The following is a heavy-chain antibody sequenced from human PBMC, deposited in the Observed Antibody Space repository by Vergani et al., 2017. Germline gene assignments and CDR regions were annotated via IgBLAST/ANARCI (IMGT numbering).Heavy chain of an antibody. CDR2: IYYSGST. CDR3: ASVNDYRVDY. D-gene: IGHD3-16*01. Sequence: QLQLQESDPGLVKPSETLSLTCTVSGGSIRSTFYYWGWIRQPPGKGLEWIGTIYYSGSTYYNPSLKSRVTISVDTSKNQFSLTLTSVTAADAGVYYCASVNDYRVDYWGQGTLVTVSS. CDR1: GGSIRSTFYY. V-gene: IGHV4-39*01. J-gene: IGHJ4*02.